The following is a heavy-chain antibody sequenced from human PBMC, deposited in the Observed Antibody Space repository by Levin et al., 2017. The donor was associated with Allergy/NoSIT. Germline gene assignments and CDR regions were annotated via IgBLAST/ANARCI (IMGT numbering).Heavy chain of an antibody. Sequence: SETLSLTCSVSGDYITSSRYYWGWIRQPPGKGLEWIATIHYSGSTYYNPSLKSRVIISEDTSKNQISLKLSPVTASGTAVYYCWRQLGKYDFWSASAMDVWGQGTTVTVSS. D-gene: IGHD3-3*01. CDR2: IHYSGST. J-gene: IGHJ6*02. V-gene: IGHV4-39*01. CDR1: GDYITSSRYY. CDR3: WRQLGKYDFWSASAMDV.